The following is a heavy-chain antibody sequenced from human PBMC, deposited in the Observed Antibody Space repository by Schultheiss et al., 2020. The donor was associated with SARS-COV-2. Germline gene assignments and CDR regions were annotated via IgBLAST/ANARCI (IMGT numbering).Heavy chain of an antibody. V-gene: IGHV4-61*01. CDR3: ASNNWNSPYYFDY. CDR2: IYYSGST. Sequence: SETLSLTCTVSGGSVSSGSYYWSWIRQPPGKGLEWIGYIYYSGSTNYNPSLKSRVTISVDTSKNQFSLKLSSVTAADTAVYYCASNNWNSPYYFDYWGQGTLVTVSS. D-gene: IGHD1-7*01. J-gene: IGHJ4*02. CDR1: GGSVSSGSYY.